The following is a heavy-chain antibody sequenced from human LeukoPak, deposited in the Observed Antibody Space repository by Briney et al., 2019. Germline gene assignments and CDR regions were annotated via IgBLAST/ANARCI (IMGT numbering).Heavy chain of an antibody. J-gene: IGHJ4*02. Sequence: SETLSLTCSVSGGSISISNYYWGWIRQPPGKGLEWIGSIYYSGSTYYNPSLKSRVTISVDTSKNQFSLKLSSVTAADTAVYYCARLSGDYTYYFDYWGQGTLVTVFS. D-gene: IGHD2-21*02. CDR3: ARLSGDYTYYFDY. V-gene: IGHV4-39*01. CDR1: GGSISISNYY. CDR2: IYYSGST.